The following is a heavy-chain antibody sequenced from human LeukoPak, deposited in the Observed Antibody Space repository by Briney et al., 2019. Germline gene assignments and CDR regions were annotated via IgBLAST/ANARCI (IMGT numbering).Heavy chain of an antibody. CDR3: TTDSWGEGATNHYYYYYGMDV. CDR1: GFTFSNAW. V-gene: IGHV3-15*01. D-gene: IGHD1-26*01. CDR2: IKSKTDGGTT. J-gene: IGHJ6*02. Sequence: GGSLRLSCAASGFTFSNAWMSWVRQAPGKGLEWVGRIKSKTDGGTTDYAAPVKGRFTISRDDSKNTLYLQMNSLKTEDTAVYYCTTDSWGEGATNHYYYYYGMDVWGQGTTVTVSS.